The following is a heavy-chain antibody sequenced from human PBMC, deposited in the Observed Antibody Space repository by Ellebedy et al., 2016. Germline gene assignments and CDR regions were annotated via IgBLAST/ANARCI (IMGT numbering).Heavy chain of an antibody. D-gene: IGHD3-9*01. CDR2: ISAYNGNT. V-gene: IGHV1-18*01. CDR1: GYTFTNYG. Sequence: ASVKVSCKASGYTFTNYGISWVRQAPGQGLEWMGWISAYNGNTNYAQNLQGRVTMTTDASTSTAYMELRSLRCDDTAVYYCARALGVVIITPPYYFDYWGQGTLVTVSS. CDR3: ARALGVVIITPPYYFDY. J-gene: IGHJ4*02.